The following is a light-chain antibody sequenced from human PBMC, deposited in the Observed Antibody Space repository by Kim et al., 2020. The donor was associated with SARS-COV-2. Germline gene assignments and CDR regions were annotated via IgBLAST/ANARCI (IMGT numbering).Light chain of an antibody. CDR3: QQRTNWPPYS. CDR1: KYINKA. CDR2: DAS. V-gene: IGKV3-11*01. Sequence: LSPGERATLSCRASKYINKALAWYQQRPGQAPRLLIYDASKRATDIPARFSGSGSGTDFTLTISTLEPEDFAVYYCQQRTNWPPYSFGQGTKLEI. J-gene: IGKJ2*03.